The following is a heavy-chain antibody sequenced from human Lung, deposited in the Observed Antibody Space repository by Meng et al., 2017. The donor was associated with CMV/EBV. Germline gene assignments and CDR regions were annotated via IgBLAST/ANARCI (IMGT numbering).Heavy chain of an antibody. CDR1: GGPVRGDSYY. CDR2: IYSGGST. CDR3: AREDGGD. J-gene: IGHJ4*02. D-gene: IGHD3-16*01. Sequence: GGSLRLSCTVSGGPVRGDSYYWSWVRQAPGKGLEWVSVIYSGGSTYYADSVKGRFTISRDNSKNTLYLQMNSLRAEDTAVYYCAREDGGDWGQGTLVTVSS. V-gene: IGHV3-53*05.